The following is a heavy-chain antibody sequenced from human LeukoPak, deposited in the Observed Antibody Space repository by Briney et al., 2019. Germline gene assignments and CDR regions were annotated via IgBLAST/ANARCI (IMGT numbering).Heavy chain of an antibody. J-gene: IGHJ3*02. CDR1: GYTFTSYY. CDR2: INPSGGST. D-gene: IGHD5-18*01. V-gene: IGHV1-46*01. Sequence: GASVKVSCKASGYTFTSYYMHWVRQAPGQGLEWMGIINPSGGSTSYAQKFQGRVTITADKSTSTAYMELSSLRSEDTAVYYCARPSRGYSYGRDFDIWGQGTMVTVSS. CDR3: ARPSRGYSYGRDFDI.